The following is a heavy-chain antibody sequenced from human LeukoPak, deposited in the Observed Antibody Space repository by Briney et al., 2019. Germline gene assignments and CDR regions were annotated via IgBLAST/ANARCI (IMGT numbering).Heavy chain of an antibody. CDR3: ARDDSSGWYGTLYYYGMDV. Sequence: ASVKVSCKASGYIFTSYGISWVRQAPGQGLEWMGWISAYNGNTNYAQKLQGRVTMTTDTSTSTAYMELRSLRSDDTAVYYCARDDSSGWYGTLYYYGMDVWGQGTTVTVSS. CDR1: GYIFTSYG. J-gene: IGHJ6*02. D-gene: IGHD6-19*01. V-gene: IGHV1-18*01. CDR2: ISAYNGNT.